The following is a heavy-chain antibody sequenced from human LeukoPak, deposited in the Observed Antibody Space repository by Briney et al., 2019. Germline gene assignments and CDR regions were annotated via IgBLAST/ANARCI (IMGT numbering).Heavy chain of an antibody. D-gene: IGHD3-22*01. V-gene: IGHV4-59*01. Sequence: SETLSLTCTVSGGSISTSYWSWIRQPPGKGLEWIGYIYYSGSTNYNPSPKSRVTISLDTSKNQFSLKLNSVTAADTAMYYCARSFSPNYYDLLDYWGQGTVVTVS. CDR1: GGSISTSY. CDR3: ARSFSPNYYDLLDY. CDR2: IYYSGST. J-gene: IGHJ4*02.